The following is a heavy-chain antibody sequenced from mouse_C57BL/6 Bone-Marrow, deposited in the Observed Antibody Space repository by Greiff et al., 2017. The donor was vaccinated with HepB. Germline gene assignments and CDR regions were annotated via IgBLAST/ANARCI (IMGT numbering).Heavy chain of an antibody. V-gene: IGHV1-7*01. J-gene: IGHJ4*01. CDR3: AGYYDYDEGYYYAMDY. CDR2: INPSSGYT. D-gene: IGHD2-4*01. Sequence: QVQLKQSGAELAKPGASVKLSCKASGYTFTSYWMHWVKQRPGQGLEWIGYINPSSGYTKYNQKFKDKATLTADKSSSTAYMQLSSLTYEDSAVYYCAGYYDYDEGYYYAMDYWGQGTSVTVSS. CDR1: GYTFTSYW.